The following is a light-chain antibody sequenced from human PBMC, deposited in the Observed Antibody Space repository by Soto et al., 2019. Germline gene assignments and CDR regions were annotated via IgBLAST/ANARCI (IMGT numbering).Light chain of an antibody. CDR3: QKYNSAPLT. CDR2: AAS. J-gene: IGKJ4*01. CDR1: QGISYY. Sequence: DIQMTQSPSSLTASVGDRVTITCRATQGISYYLAWYQQKPGKVPKLLINAASTLQSGVPSRFSGSGSGTDFTLTISSLQPEDVATYYCQKYNSAPLTFGGGTKVDIK. V-gene: IGKV1-27*01.